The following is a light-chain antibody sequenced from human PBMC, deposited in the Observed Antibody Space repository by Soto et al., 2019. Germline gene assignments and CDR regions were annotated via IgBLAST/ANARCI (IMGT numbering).Light chain of an antibody. CDR1: QSVSTS. CDR3: QQYYHYWR. Sequence: NQMTESPATVSSNIKNRVSITCLAAQSVSTSLAWYQQKPGKAPKLLIYNASSLKSGVPSRFSGSGSGTGFTLAISGLQPDDFPTYYCQQYYHYWRFAQGTNVDTK. V-gene: IGKV1-5*01. J-gene: IGKJ1*01. CDR2: NAS.